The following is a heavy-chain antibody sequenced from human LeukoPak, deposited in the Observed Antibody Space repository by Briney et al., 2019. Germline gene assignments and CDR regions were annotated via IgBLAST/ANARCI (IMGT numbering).Heavy chain of an antibody. J-gene: IGHJ4*02. CDR2: ISGTGVTT. Sequence: PGGSLRLSXAASGAIFSNHAMSWVRQAPGKGLEWVSLISGTGVTTYYAASVKGRFTISRDNSKNTLYLQMNSLRAEDTALYYCASTSMVRGVITPFDHWGQGTLVTVSS. V-gene: IGHV3-23*01. CDR1: GAIFSNHA. CDR3: ASTSMVRGVITPFDH. D-gene: IGHD3-10*01.